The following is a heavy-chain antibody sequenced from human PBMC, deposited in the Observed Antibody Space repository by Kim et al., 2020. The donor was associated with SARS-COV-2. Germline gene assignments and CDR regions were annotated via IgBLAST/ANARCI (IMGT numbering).Heavy chain of an antibody. V-gene: IGHV1-69*13. CDR3: ARGVGRILEWLPYGMDV. CDR1: GGTFSSNA. CDR2: IIPIFGTA. D-gene: IGHD3-3*01. J-gene: IGHJ6*02. Sequence: SVKVSCKAAGGTFSSNAISWFRQDPGQGLEWMGGIIPIFGTANYAQKFQCRITITADESTSTAFMEMSSLRSERTAVNYFARGVGRILEWLPYGMDVWG.